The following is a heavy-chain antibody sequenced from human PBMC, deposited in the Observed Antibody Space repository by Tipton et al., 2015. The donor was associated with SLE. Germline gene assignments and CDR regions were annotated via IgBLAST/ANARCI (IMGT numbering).Heavy chain of an antibody. D-gene: IGHD6-6*01. CDR2: IYYSGST. CDR1: GGSISSYY. V-gene: IGHV4-59*01. J-gene: IGHJ3*02. Sequence: TLSLTCTVSGGSISSYYWSWIRQPPGKGLEWIGYIYYSGSTNYNPSLKSRVTISVDTSKNQFSLKLSSVTAADTAMYYCAREGIAARPIWGQGTMVTVSS. CDR3: AREGIAARPI.